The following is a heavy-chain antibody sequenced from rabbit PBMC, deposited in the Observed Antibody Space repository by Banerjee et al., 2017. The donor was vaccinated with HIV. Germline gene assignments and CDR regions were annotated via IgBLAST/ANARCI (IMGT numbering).Heavy chain of an antibody. V-gene: IGHV1S45*01. D-gene: IGHD6-1*01. CDR3: ARRLVMTGVARINL. J-gene: IGHJ4*01. CDR2: IDAGSIGST. Sequence: QELLEEARGDLAKPEGSLTLTCTASGDSFSSYARCWVRQAPRKGVRWIAWIDAGSIGSTSSAGYAEGPISTTRPSSTTMTLTMTDLTTADAATYFCARRLVMTGVARINLWGPGTLVTVS. CDR1: GDSFSSYA.